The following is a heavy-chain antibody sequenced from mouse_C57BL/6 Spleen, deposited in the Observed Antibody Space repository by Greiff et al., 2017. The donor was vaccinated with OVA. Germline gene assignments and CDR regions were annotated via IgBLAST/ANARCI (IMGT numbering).Heavy chain of an antibody. CDR1: GFTFSSYA. Sequence: EVKLVESGEGLVKPGGSLKLSCAASGFTFSSYAMSWVRQTPEQRLEWVAYISSGGDYIYYADTVKGRFTLSRDNARNTLYLQMSSLKSEDTAMYYCTRCGNEYFFDYWGQGTTLTVSS. V-gene: IGHV5-9-1*02. CDR2: ISSGGDYI. D-gene: IGHD2-1*01. CDR3: TRCGNEYFFDY. J-gene: IGHJ2*01.